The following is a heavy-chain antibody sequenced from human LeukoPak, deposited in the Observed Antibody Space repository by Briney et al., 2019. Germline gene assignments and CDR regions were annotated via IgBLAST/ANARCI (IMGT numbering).Heavy chain of an antibody. Sequence: ASVKVSCKASGYTFTSYGISWVRQAPGQGLEWMGWISAYNGNTNYAQKLQGRVTMTTDTSTSTAYMELRSLRSDDTAVYYCARDRAPSTYYDFWSGYGAYYYYGMDVWGQGTTVTVSS. D-gene: IGHD3-3*01. V-gene: IGHV1-18*01. CDR1: GYTFTSYG. J-gene: IGHJ6*02. CDR3: ARDRAPSTYYDFWSGYGAYYYYGMDV. CDR2: ISAYNGNT.